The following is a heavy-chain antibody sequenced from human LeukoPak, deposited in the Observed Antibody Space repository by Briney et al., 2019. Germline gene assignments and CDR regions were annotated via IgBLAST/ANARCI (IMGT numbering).Heavy chain of an antibody. J-gene: IGHJ4*02. D-gene: IGHD3-10*01. Sequence: GASLQISCKGSGYGFTSYWIGWVRQMPGKGLEWMVIIYPGDSDTRYSPSFQGQVTISADKSISTAYLQWSSLKASDTAMYYCARLSSSRASYFDYWGQGTLVTVSS. V-gene: IGHV5-51*01. CDR2: IYPGDSDT. CDR3: ARLSSSRASYFDY. CDR1: GYGFTSYW.